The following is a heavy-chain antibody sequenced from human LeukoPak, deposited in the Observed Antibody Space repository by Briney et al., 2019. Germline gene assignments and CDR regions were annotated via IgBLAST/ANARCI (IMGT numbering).Heavy chain of an antibody. D-gene: IGHD3-16*01. Sequence: PSETLSLTCAVYGGSFSGYYWSWIRQPPGKGLEWIGEINHSGSTNYNPSLKSRVTISLDTSKNQFSLRLSSVTAADTAMFYCARHGVPRYYAIDVWGKGTTVTVSS. CDR2: INHSGST. CDR3: ARHGVPRYYAIDV. CDR1: GGSFSGYY. J-gene: IGHJ6*04. V-gene: IGHV4-34*01.